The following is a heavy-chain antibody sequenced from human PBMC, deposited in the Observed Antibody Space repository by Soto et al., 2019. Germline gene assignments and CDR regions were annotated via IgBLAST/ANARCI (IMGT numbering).Heavy chain of an antibody. CDR3: SRLADYYDGSGYHYLNWFDA. CDR2: IFHSGNT. Sequence: QLQLQESGPGLVKPSETLSLTCTVSGGSISSSSYYWGWIRQPPGKGLEWIGGIFHSGNTYYNSSLKSRATISVDTSRTQFSLQMRPVTAADTAVYYCSRLADYYDGSGYHYLNWFDAWGQGTLVTVSS. J-gene: IGHJ5*02. D-gene: IGHD3-22*01. CDR1: GGSISSSSYY. V-gene: IGHV4-39*01.